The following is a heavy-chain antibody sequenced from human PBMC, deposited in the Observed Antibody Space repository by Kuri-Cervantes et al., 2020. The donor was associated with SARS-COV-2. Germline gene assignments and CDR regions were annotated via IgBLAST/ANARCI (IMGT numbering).Heavy chain of an antibody. CDR3: ARHLGGYGDRGFDF. J-gene: IGHJ4*02. D-gene: IGHD4-17*01. V-gene: IGHV4-39*01. CDR2: ISYSGTT. Sequence: GSLRLSCTVSGSSVSSGSYYWGWIRQPPGKGLEWIGSISYSGTTSHNPSLKSRVTISLDTSKNQFSLRLTSVTAADSAVYYCARHLGGYGDRGFDFWGQGTLVTVSS. CDR1: GSSVSSGSYY.